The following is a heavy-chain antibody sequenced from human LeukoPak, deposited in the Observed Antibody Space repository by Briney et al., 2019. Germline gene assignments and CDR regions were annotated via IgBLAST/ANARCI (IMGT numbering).Heavy chain of an antibody. CDR2: IYYSGNT. Sequence: KPSETLSLTCTVSGGSISSNYWSWIRQPPGKGLESIGYIYYSGNTNYNPSLKNRVTISVDTSKNQFSLKLRSVTAADTAVYYCASGTYYYFDFWGQGTLVTVSS. V-gene: IGHV4-59*08. CDR1: GGSISSNY. J-gene: IGHJ4*02. CDR3: ASGTYYYFDF. D-gene: IGHD1-26*01.